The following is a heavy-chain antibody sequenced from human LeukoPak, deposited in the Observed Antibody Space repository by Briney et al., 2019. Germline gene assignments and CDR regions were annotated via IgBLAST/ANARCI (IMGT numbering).Heavy chain of an antibody. Sequence: SETLSLTWAVYGGSFSGYYWSWIRQPPGKGLEWIGEINHSGSTNYNPSLKSRVTISVDTSKNQFSLKLSSVTAADTAVYYCARVGTYYDFWSGYRIYYFDYWGQGTLVTVSS. J-gene: IGHJ4*02. CDR2: INHSGST. D-gene: IGHD3-3*01. CDR3: ARVGTYYDFWSGYRIYYFDY. V-gene: IGHV4-34*01. CDR1: GGSFSGYY.